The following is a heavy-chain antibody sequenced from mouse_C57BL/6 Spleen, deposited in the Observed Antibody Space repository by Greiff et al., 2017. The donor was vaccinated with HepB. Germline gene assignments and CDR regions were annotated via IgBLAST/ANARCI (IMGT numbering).Heavy chain of an antibody. V-gene: IGHV3-6*01. CDR3: ARGKSTMSTTSYFDY. CDR2: ISYDGSN. D-gene: IGHD2-4*01. CDR1: GYSITSGYY. J-gene: IGHJ2*01. Sequence: DVQLQESGPGLVKPSQSLSLTCSVTGYSITSGYYWNWIRQFPGNKLEWMGYISYDGSNNYNPSLKNRISITRDTSKNQFFLKLNSVTTEDTATYYCARGKSTMSTTSYFDYWGQGTTLTVSS.